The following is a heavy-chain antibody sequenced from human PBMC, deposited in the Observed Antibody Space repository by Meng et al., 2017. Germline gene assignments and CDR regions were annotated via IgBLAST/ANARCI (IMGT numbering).Heavy chain of an antibody. V-gene: IGHV3-33*01. CDR2: IWYDGSNK. J-gene: IGHJ4*02. D-gene: IGHD3-22*01. CDR3: ARDFHDTGAFDY. CDR1: GFTFSSYG. Sequence: QVQVVGSGGGVVKPGRSLRLSCAAAGFTFSSYGMHWGRQAPGKGLEWVAVIWYDGSNKYYADSVKGRFTISRDNSKNTLYLQMNSLRAEDTAVYYCARDFHDTGAFDYWGQGTLVTVSS.